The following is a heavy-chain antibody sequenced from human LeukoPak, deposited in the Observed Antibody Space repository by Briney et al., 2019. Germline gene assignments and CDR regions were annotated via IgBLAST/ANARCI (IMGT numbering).Heavy chain of an antibody. V-gene: IGHV3-30-3*01. Sequence: HAGGSLRLSCAASGFTFSSYAMHWVRQAPGKGLEWVAVISYDGSNKYYADSVKGRFTTSRDNSKNTLYLQMNSLRAEDTAVYYCARDCCNEVGYYYMDVWGKGTTVTVSS. CDR1: GFTFSSYA. J-gene: IGHJ6*03. CDR3: ARDCCNEVGYYYMDV. D-gene: IGHD1-1*01. CDR2: ISYDGSNK.